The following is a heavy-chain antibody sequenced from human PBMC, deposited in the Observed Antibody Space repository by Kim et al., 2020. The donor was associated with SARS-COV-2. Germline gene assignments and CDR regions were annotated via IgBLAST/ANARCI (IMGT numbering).Heavy chain of an antibody. D-gene: IGHD6-13*01. Sequence: TNYNPSLKSRVTISVDTSKNQFSLKLSSVTAADTAVYYCARGGIAAHLDYWGQGTLVTVSS. V-gene: IGHV4-34*01. CDR3: ARGGIAAHLDY. J-gene: IGHJ4*02. CDR2: T.